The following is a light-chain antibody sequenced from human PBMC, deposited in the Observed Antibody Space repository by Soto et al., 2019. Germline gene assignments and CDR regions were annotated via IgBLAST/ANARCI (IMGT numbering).Light chain of an antibody. CDR1: QSISRY. CDR3: QHYSGYPLT. J-gene: IGKJ4*01. Sequence: DIQMTQSPSTLSASVGDRVTIACRASQSISRYLAWYQQQPGKAPKLLIYKASSLESGVPSRFSGSGSGTEFTLTISSLQPADFATYYCQHYSGYPLTFGGGTQVEIK. CDR2: KAS. V-gene: IGKV1-5*03.